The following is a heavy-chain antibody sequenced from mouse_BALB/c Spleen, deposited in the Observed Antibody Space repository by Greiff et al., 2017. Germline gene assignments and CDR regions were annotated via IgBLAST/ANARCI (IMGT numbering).Heavy chain of an antibody. Sequence: EVKVVESGGGLVKPGGSLKLSCAASGFTFSSYAMSWVRQTPEKRLEWVATISSGGSYTYYPDSVKGRFTISRDNAKNTLYLQMSSLKSEDTAMYYCTKIYYGYDGFAYWGQGTLVTVSA. CDR1: GFTFSSYA. D-gene: IGHD2-2*01. V-gene: IGHV5-6-4*01. CDR3: TKIYYGYDGFAY. J-gene: IGHJ3*01. CDR2: ISSGGSYT.